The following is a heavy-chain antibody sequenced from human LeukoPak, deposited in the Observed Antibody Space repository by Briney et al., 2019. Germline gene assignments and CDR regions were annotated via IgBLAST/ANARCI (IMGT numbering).Heavy chain of an antibody. V-gene: IGHV4-34*01. CDR1: GGSFSGYY. D-gene: IGHD3-10*01. CDR2: INHSGST. J-gene: IGHJ4*02. CDR3: ARGLTGSRRHFDY. Sequence: PSETLSLTCAVYGGSFSGYYWSWIRQPPGKGLEWIGEINHSGSTNYNPSLKSRVTISVDTSKSQFSLKLTSVTAADTAVYYCARGLTGSRRHFDYWGQGTLVPVSS.